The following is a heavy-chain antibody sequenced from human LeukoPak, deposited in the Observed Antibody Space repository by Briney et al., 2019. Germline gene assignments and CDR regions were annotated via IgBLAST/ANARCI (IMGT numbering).Heavy chain of an antibody. CDR2: INHSGST. Sequence: SETLSLTCAVYGGSFSGYYWSWIRLPPGKGLEWIGEINHSGSTNYNPSLKSRVTISVDTSKNQFSLKLSSVTAADTAVYYCARHVRDDFWSGYYAPMDVWGQGTTVTVSS. CDR1: GGSFSGYY. D-gene: IGHD3-3*01. J-gene: IGHJ6*02. V-gene: IGHV4-34*01. CDR3: ARHVRDDFWSGYYAPMDV.